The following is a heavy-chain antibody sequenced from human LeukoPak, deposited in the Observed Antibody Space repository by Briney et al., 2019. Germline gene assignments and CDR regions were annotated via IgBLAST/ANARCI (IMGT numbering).Heavy chain of an antibody. CDR1: GFTFDDCG. J-gene: IGHJ6*02. D-gene: IGHD6-13*01. CDR2: INWNGGST. V-gene: IGHV3-20*01. CDR3: ARASSAAGDYYYYGMDV. Sequence: RSGGSLRLSYAASGFTFDDCGMSWVRQAPGKGLEWVSGINWNGGSTGYADSVKGRFTISRDNAKNSLYLQMNSLRAEDTALYHCARASSAAGDYYYYGMDVWGQGTTVTVSS.